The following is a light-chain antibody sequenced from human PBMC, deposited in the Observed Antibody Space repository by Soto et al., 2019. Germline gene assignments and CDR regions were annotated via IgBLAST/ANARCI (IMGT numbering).Light chain of an antibody. V-gene: IGKV1-33*01. J-gene: IGKJ4*01. CDR3: QQYDNTSLT. Sequence: DLQMPQSPSSLSASVGDRVTITCQASQDISNYLNWYQQKPGKAPKLLIYDASNLETCVPSRFIGSGSGTDSTLTISSLKPKDIATYYCQQYDNTSLTFGGGTKVEIK. CDR1: QDISNY. CDR2: DAS.